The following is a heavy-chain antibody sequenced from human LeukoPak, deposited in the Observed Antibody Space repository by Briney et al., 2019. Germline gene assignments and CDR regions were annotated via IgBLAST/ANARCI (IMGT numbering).Heavy chain of an antibody. CDR2: ISANNGYT. CDR3: ARDERYYGSGTYYRRASTFDI. CDR1: GYTFTSYG. V-gene: IGHV1-18*04. Sequence: ASVKVSCKASGYTFTSYGISWVRQAPGQGLEWMGWISANNGYTNYAQKLQGRVTMTTDTSTTTAYMELTSLTSDDTAVYYCARDERYYGSGTYYRRASTFDIWGQGTMVTVSS. J-gene: IGHJ3*02. D-gene: IGHD3-10*01.